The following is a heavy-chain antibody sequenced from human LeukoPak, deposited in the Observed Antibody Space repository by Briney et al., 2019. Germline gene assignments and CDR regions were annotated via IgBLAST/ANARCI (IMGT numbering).Heavy chain of an antibody. J-gene: IGHJ1*01. V-gene: IGHV1-3*01. D-gene: IGHD1-26*01. CDR2: INAGNGNT. CDR3: ATSIVGATARYFQH. Sequence: ASVKVSCKASGYTFTNYAMYWVRQAPGQRLEWMGWINAGNGNTKYSQKFQGRVTMTEDTSTDTAYMELSSLRSEDTAVYYCATSIVGATARYFQHWGQGTLVTVSS. CDR1: GYTFTNYA.